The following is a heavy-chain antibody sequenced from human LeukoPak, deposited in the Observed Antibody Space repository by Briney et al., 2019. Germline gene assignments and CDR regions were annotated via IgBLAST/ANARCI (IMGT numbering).Heavy chain of an antibody. CDR3: ARDGDWQYSSSSHAFDI. J-gene: IGHJ3*02. Sequence: RPSQTLSLTCTVSGGSISSGGYYWSWIRQPPGKGLEWIGYIYHSGSTYYNPSLKSRVTISVDRSKNQFSPKLSSVTAADTAVYYCARDGDWQYSSSSHAFDIWGQGTMVTVSS. CDR1: GGSISSGGYY. V-gene: IGHV4-30-2*01. D-gene: IGHD6-6*01. CDR2: IYHSGST.